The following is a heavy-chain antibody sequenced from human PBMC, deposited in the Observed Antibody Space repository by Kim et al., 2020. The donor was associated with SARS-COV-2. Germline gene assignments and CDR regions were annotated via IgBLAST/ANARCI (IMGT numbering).Heavy chain of an antibody. CDR1: GFTFSGSA. Sequence: GGSLRLSCADSGFTFSGSAIHWVRQASGKGLEWVGRIRNKANNYATAYTASLTGRFTISRDDSKNTAYLQMNTLKTEDTAVYYCIRREPGIPDYWGQGTLVTVSS. D-gene: IGHD7-27*01. CDR2: IRNKANNYAT. CDR3: IRREPGIPDY. J-gene: IGHJ4*02. V-gene: IGHV3-73*01.